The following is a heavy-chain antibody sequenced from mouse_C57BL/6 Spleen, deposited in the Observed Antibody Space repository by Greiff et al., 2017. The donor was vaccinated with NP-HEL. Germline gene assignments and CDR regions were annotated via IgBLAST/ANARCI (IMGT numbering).Heavy chain of an antibody. CDR3: ARDQDGYSGGFAY. V-gene: IGHV5-4*01. D-gene: IGHD2-3*01. J-gene: IGHJ3*01. CDR2: ISDGGSYT. Sequence: EVHLVESGGGLVKPGGSLKLSCAASGFTFSSYAMSWVRQTPEKRLEWVATISDGGSYTYYPDNVKGRFTISRDNAKNNLYLQLSHLKSEDTAMYYCARDQDGYSGGFAYWGQGTLVTVSA. CDR1: GFTFSSYA.